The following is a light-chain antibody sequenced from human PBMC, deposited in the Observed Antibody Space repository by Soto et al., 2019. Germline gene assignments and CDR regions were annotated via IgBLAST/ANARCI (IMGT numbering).Light chain of an antibody. Sequence: DIQLTQSPAFLSASVGDRVTITCRASQDISSYLAWYQQRPGKVPRVLTHSASTLQSGVPSRFSATGSGTTFTLTISSLQPEDIATYYCQQLNRFPRTFGQGTKVEV. V-gene: IGKV1-9*01. CDR3: QQLNRFPRT. J-gene: IGKJ1*01. CDR2: SAS. CDR1: QDISSY.